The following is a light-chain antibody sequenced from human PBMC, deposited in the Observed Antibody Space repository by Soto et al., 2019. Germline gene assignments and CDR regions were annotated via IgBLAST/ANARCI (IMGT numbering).Light chain of an antibody. CDR2: QVT. J-gene: IGLJ3*02. Sequence: QSALTQPASVSGSPGQSITISCTGTSSDVGGYDFVSWYQHHPGKAPRLIIYQVTNRPSGVSDRFSGSKSGNTASLTISGLQAEDEAEYYCCSFASTTARVFGGGTKLTVL. CDR3: CSFASTTARV. CDR1: SSDVGGYDF. V-gene: IGLV2-14*01.